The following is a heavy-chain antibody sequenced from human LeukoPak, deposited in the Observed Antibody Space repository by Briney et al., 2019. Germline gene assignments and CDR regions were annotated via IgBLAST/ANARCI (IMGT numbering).Heavy chain of an antibody. V-gene: IGHV1-69*13. Sequence: SVKVSCTASGGTFSSYAISWVRQAPGQGLEWMGGIIPIFGTANYAQKFQGRVTITADESTSTAYMELSSLRSEDTAVYYCAREPDTFDAFDIWGQGTMVTVSS. CDR1: GGTFSSYA. CDR2: IIPIFGTA. CDR3: AREPDTFDAFDI. J-gene: IGHJ3*02. D-gene: IGHD1-14*01.